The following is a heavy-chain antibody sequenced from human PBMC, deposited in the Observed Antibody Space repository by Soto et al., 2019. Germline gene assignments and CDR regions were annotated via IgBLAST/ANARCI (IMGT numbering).Heavy chain of an antibody. V-gene: IGHV4-31*03. D-gene: IGHD3-10*01. CDR2: IYYSGST. CDR1: GSSISSGGYY. Sequence: KPSETLSLTCTVSGSSISSGGYYWSWIRQHPGKGLEWIGYIYYSGSTYYNPSLKSRVTISVDTSKNQFSLKLSSVTAADTAVYYCARDQEFGIGFGGLRRVTFDIWGQGTMVTVSS. J-gene: IGHJ3*02. CDR3: ARDQEFGIGFGGLRRVTFDI.